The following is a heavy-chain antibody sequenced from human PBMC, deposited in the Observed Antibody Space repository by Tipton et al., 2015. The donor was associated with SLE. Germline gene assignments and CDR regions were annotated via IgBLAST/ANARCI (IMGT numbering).Heavy chain of an antibody. V-gene: IGHV3-23*01. Sequence: SLRLSCAASGFTFSRYAMSWVRQAPGKGLEWVSAISGSGGSTYYADSVKGRFTISRDNSKNTLYLEMNSLRAEDTAVYYCAGYNWNYYAFDIWGQGTMVTVSS. D-gene: IGHD1-7*01. CDR2: ISGSGGST. CDR1: GFTFSRYA. J-gene: IGHJ3*02. CDR3: AGYNWNYYAFDI.